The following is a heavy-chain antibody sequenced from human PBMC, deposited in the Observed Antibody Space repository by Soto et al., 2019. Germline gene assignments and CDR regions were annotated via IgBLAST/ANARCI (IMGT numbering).Heavy chain of an antibody. CDR3: ARGNHRWLQLWYFDL. CDR1: GGTFSSYT. D-gene: IGHD5-12*01. J-gene: IGHJ2*01. V-gene: IGHV1-69*12. CDR2: IIPIFGTA. Sequence: QVQLVQSGAEVKKPGSSVTVSCKDSGGTFSSYTISWVRQAPGQGLEWMGGIIPIFGTANYAQKFQGRVTITADESTSTAYMELSSLRSEDKAVYYCARGNHRWLQLWYFDLWGRGTLVTVSS.